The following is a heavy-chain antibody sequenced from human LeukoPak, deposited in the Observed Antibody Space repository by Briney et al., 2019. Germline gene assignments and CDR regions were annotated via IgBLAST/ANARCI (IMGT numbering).Heavy chain of an antibody. Sequence: GESLKISCKGSGYSFTSCWIGWVRQMPRKGLEWMGIIYPGDSDTRYSPSFQGQVTISADKSISTAYLPWSSLKASDTAMDYCAGWTTLVYYWGQGTLVTVSS. D-gene: IGHD4-11*01. J-gene: IGHJ4*02. CDR3: AGWTTLVYY. CDR1: GYSFTSCW. CDR2: IYPGDSDT. V-gene: IGHV5-51*01.